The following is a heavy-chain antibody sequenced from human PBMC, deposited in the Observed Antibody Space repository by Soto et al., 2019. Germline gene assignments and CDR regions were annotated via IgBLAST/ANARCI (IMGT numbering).Heavy chain of an antibody. CDR2: ISGSGGST. Sequence: EVQLLESGGGLVQPGGSLRLSCAASGFTFSNYAMSWVRQAPGKGLEWVSTISGSGGSTYYADSVKGRFTISRDNSKHTLYLQMNTLRAEDTSIYYCAKANRYCSGSNCYTFDYWGQGTLGTVSS. J-gene: IGHJ4*02. CDR1: GFTFSNYA. CDR3: AKANRYCSGSNCYTFDY. V-gene: IGHV3-23*01. D-gene: IGHD2-15*01.